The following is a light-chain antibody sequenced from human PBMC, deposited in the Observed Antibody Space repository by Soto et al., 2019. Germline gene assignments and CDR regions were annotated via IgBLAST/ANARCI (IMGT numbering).Light chain of an antibody. CDR3: QQRSNGA. Sequence: EIVLTQSPATLSLSPGERATLSCRASQSVSSYLAWYQQKPGQAPRLPIYDASNRATGIPARFSGSGSGTDFTLTISSLEPEDFAVYYCQQRSNGAFGQGTKVEIK. V-gene: IGKV3-11*01. CDR1: QSVSSY. J-gene: IGKJ1*01. CDR2: DAS.